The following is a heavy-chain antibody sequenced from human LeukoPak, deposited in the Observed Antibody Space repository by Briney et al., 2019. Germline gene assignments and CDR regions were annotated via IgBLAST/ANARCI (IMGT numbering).Heavy chain of an antibody. CDR1: GFTFSSYS. CDR2: ISSSSSYI. J-gene: IGHJ4*02. V-gene: IGHV3-21*01. Sequence: PGGSLRLSCAASGFTFSSYSMNWVRQAPGKGLEWVPSISSSSSYIYYADSVKGRFTISRDNAKNSLYLQMNSLRAEDTAVYYCARDTPYYCDSSGYYSVDYWGQGTLVTVSS. D-gene: IGHD3-22*01. CDR3: ARDTPYYCDSSGYYSVDY.